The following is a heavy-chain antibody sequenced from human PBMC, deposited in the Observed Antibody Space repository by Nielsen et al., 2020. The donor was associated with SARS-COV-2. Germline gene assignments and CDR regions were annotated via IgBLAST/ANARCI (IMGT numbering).Heavy chain of an antibody. D-gene: IGHD1-26*01. CDR1: GFTFSSYD. J-gene: IGHJ6*02. CDR3: AREGESYYGMDV. Sequence: GGSLRLSCAASGFTFSSYDMHWVRQATGKGLEWVSAIGTAGDTYYPGSVKGRFTISRENAKNSLYLQMNSLRAGDTAVYYCAREGESYYGMDVWGQGTTVTVSS. V-gene: IGHV3-13*01. CDR2: IGTAGDT.